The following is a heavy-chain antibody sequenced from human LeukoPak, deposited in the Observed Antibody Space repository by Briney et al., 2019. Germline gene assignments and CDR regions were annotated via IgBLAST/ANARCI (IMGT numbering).Heavy chain of an antibody. D-gene: IGHD6-19*01. CDR3: ARAASIAVASPGTFDY. J-gene: IGHJ4*02. Sequence: SETLSLTRAVSGYSINSGYYWGWIRQPPGKGLEWIGSIHHSGSTYYNPSLKSRVTISVDTSKNQFSLKLSSVIAADTAVYYCARAASIAVASPGTFDYWGQGTLVTVSS. V-gene: IGHV4-38-2*01. CDR1: GYSINSGYY. CDR2: IHHSGST.